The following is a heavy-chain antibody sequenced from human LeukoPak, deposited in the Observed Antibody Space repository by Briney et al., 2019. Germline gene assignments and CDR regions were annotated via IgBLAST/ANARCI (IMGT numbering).Heavy chain of an antibody. CDR1: GFIFSSYG. CDR2: ISSGSSTV. V-gene: IGHV3-48*01. J-gene: IGHJ4*02. D-gene: IGHD3-22*01. Sequence: GGSLRLSCAASGFIFSSYGMNWVRQAPGKGLECVSYISSGSSTVYYADSVKGRFTISRDNAKNSLYLQMNSLRAEDTAVYYCARDRAFDSSGYSNWGQGTLVTVSS. CDR3: ARDRAFDSSGYSN.